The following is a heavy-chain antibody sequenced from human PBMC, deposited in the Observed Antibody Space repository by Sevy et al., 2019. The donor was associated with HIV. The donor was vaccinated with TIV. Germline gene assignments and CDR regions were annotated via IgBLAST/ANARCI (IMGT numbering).Heavy chain of an antibody. CDR3: AREGEYYDFWSSYYTGRFDY. D-gene: IGHD3-3*01. Sequence: ASVKVSCKASGGTFSSYAISWVRQAPGQGLEWMGGIIPIFGTANYAQKFQGRVTITADESTSTAYMELSSLRSEDTAVYYCAREGEYYDFWSSYYTGRFDYWGQGTLVTVSS. CDR1: GGTFSSYA. V-gene: IGHV1-69*13. J-gene: IGHJ4*02. CDR2: IIPIFGTA.